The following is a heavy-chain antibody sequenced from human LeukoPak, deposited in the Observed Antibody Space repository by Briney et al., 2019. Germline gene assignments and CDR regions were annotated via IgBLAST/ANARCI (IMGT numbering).Heavy chain of an antibody. CDR3: GSGDNGYCAFDI. D-gene: IGHD5-18*01. V-gene: IGHV4-34*01. Sequence: SETLSLTRAVYGGSFSQYYLRWIRQPPGKGLEWVGSIYYSGSTYYNPFHKSRVTISVDTTKTQFSQKLSSVAAADTVEYCGGSGDNGYCAFDIWGQGTMVTVSS. CDR2: IYYSGST. J-gene: IGHJ3*02. CDR1: GGSFSQYY.